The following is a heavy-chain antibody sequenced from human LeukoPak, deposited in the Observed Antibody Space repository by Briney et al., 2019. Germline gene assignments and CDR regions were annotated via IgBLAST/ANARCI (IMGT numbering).Heavy chain of an antibody. CDR3: ARGPYSYDSSGAFDI. D-gene: IGHD3-22*01. CDR2: INHSGST. Sequence: PSETLSLTCAVYGGSFSGYQWSWIRQPPGKGLEWIGEINHSGSTNYNPSLKSRVTISVDTSKNQFSLKLSSVTAADTAVYFCARGPYSYDSSGAFDIWGQGTMVTVSS. J-gene: IGHJ3*02. V-gene: IGHV4-34*01. CDR1: GGSFSGYQ.